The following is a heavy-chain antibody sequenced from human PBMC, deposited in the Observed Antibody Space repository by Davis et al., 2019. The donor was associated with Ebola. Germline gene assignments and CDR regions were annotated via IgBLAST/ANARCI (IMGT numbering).Heavy chain of an antibody. D-gene: IGHD2-2*01. CDR1: GYTFTGYY. CDR3: ARGSDIVVVPADYYMDV. V-gene: IGHV1-2*04. Sequence: ASVKVSCKASGYTFTGYYMHWVRQAPGQGLEWMGWINPNSGGTNYAQKFQGWVTMTRDTSISTAYMELSRLRSDDTAVYYCARGSDIVVVPADYYMDVWGKGTTVTVSS. J-gene: IGHJ6*03. CDR2: INPNSGGT.